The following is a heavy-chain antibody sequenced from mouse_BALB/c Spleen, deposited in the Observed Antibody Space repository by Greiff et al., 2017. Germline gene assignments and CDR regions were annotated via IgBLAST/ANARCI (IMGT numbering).Heavy chain of an antibody. CDR3: ARMITTRYWYFDV. V-gene: IGHV14-3*02. D-gene: IGHD2-4*01. J-gene: IGHJ1*01. Sequence: VQLQQSGAELVKPGASVKLSCTASGFNIKDTYMHWVKQRPEQGLEWIGRIDPANGNTKYDPKFQGKATITADTSSNTAYLQLSSLTSEDTAVYYCARMITTRYWYFDVWGAGTTVTVAS. CDR1: GFNIKDTY. CDR2: IDPANGNT.